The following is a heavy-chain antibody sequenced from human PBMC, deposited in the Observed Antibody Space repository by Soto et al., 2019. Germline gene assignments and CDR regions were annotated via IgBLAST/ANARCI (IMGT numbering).Heavy chain of an antibody. CDR2: ISYHGSNK. D-gene: IGHD6-19*01. J-gene: IGHJ6*02. CDR3: AKVADGGGDSYYGMDV. V-gene: IGHV3-30*18. CDR1: GFTFSAYG. Sequence: GGSLRLSCAASGFTFSAYGMHWVRQAPGKGLEWVTFISYHGSNKYFADSVKGRFTISRDNSNNTLYLQMNSLRVEDTAVYYCAKVADGGGDSYYGMDVWGQGTTVTSP.